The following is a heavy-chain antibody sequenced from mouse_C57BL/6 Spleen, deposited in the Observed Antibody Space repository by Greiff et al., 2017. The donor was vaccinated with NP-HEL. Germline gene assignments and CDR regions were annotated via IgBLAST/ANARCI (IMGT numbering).Heavy chain of an antibody. Sequence: EVQLVESGPELVKPGASVKISCKASGYSFTGYYMHWVKQSSEKSLEWIGEINPSTGGTSYNQKFKGKATLTVDKSSSTAYMQLKSLTSEDSAVYYCARYDYYGEDYWGQGTSVTVSS. J-gene: IGHJ4*01. V-gene: IGHV1-43*01. CDR2: INPSTGGT. CDR3: ARYDYYGEDY. CDR1: GYSFTGYY.